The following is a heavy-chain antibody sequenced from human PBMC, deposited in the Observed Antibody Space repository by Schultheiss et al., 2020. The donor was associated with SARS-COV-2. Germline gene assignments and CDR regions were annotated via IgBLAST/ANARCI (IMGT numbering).Heavy chain of an antibody. CDR1: GFTFSSYG. J-gene: IGHJ4*02. CDR2: ISYDGSNK. D-gene: IGHD4-11*01. CDR3: ARDHIPTEGGGPFDY. V-gene: IGHV3-30*19. Sequence: GESLKISCAASGFTFSSYGMHWVRQAPGKGLEWVAVISYDGSNKYYADSVKGRFTISRDNSKNTLYLQMNSLRAEDTAVYYCARDHIPTEGGGPFDYWGQGTLVTVSS.